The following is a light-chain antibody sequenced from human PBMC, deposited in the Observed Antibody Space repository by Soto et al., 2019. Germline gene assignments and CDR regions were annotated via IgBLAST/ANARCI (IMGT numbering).Light chain of an antibody. CDR1: QSVSSSY. CDR2: GAS. CDR3: QQYGSPRWT. V-gene: IGKV3-20*01. J-gene: IGKJ1*01. Sequence: EIVLTQSPGTLSLSPGERATLSCRASQSVSSSYLAWYQQKPGQAPRLLIYGASSRATGIPDRFSGSGSGTDFTLAISRLEREDFGVYYCQQYGSPRWTFGQGTNVEIK.